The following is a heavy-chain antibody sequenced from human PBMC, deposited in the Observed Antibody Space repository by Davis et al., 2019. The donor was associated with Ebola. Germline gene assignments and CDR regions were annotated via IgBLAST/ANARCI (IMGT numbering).Heavy chain of an antibody. D-gene: IGHD6-6*01. CDR1: AYTFTSYG. J-gene: IGHJ5*02. Sequence: ASVKVSCKASAYTFTSYGISWVRQAPAQGLEWMGWTNAYNGNTNYAQKFQGRVTITTDTSTRTAYMELRSLRSDDTAVYYCARVLGRIAARDLWFDPWGQGTLVTVSS. CDR2: TNAYNGNT. CDR3: ARVLGRIAARDLWFDP. V-gene: IGHV1-18*04.